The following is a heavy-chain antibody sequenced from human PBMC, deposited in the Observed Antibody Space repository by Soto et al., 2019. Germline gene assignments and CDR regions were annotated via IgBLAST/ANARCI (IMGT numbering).Heavy chain of an antibody. J-gene: IGHJ6*03. V-gene: IGHV3-23*01. Sequence: PGGSLRLSCAASGFTFSSYAMSWVRQAPGKGLEWVSAISSSSGSTYYADSVKGRFTISRDNAKNSLYLQMNSLRAEDTAVYYCAREATVTMPGYYYYYYYMDVWGKGTTVTVSS. CDR3: AREATVTMPGYYYYYYYMDV. CDR2: ISSSSGST. D-gene: IGHD4-17*01. CDR1: GFTFSSYA.